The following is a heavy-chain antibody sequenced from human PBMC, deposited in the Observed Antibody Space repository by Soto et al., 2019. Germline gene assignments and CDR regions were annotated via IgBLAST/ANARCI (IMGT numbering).Heavy chain of an antibody. Sequence: SVKVSCKASGGTFSSYAISWVRQAPGQGLEWMGGIIPIFGTANYAQKFQGRVTITADESTSTAYMELSSLRSEDTDVYYCAREGYSYGDLPYFDYWGQGTLATV. D-gene: IGHD5-18*01. CDR2: IIPIFGTA. CDR1: GGTFSSYA. CDR3: AREGYSYGDLPYFDY. J-gene: IGHJ4*02. V-gene: IGHV1-69*13.